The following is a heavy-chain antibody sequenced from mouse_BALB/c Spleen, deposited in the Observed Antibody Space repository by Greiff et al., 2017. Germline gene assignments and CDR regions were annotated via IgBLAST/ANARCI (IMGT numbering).Heavy chain of an antibody. J-gene: IGHJ4*01. CDR1: GFAFSSYD. Sequence: EVQVVESGGGLVKPGGSLKLSCAASGFAFSSYDMSWVRQTPEKRLEWVAYISSGGGSTYYPDTVKGRFTISRDNAKNTLYLQMSSLKSEDTAMYYCARHAYGNYGAMDYWGQGTSVTVSS. CDR2: ISSGGGST. V-gene: IGHV5-12-1*01. CDR3: ARHAYGNYGAMDY. D-gene: IGHD2-1*01.